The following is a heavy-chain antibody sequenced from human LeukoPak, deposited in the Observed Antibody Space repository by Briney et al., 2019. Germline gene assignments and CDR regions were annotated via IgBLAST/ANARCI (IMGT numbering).Heavy chain of an antibody. CDR1: GNSISSGYY. D-gene: IGHD2-21*02. V-gene: IGHV4-38-2*02. CDR3: ARQHIVVVTANSAESGWFDP. Sequence: SETLSLTCTVSGNSISSGYYWGWIRQPPGKGLGWIGSMYYSGTTYYNPSLESRVTISVDTAKNQFSLKLTSVTAADTAVYYCARQHIVVVTANSAESGWFDPWGQGTLVTVSS. CDR2: MYYSGTT. J-gene: IGHJ5*02.